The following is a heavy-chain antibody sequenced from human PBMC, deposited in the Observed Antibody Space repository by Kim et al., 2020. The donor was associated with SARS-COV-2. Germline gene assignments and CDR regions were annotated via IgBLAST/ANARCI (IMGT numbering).Heavy chain of an antibody. D-gene: IGHD3-9*01. Sequence: AYADPVKGRFTESRDKTKTSLYLQMKSLRAEDTALYYCARCPLVSYYFDCWGQGTLVTVSS. J-gene: IGHJ4*02. CDR3: ARCPLVSYYFDC. V-gene: IGHV3-9*01.